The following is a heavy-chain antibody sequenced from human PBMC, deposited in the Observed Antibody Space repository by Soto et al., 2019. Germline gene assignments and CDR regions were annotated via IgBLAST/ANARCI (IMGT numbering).Heavy chain of an antibody. CDR1: GFTFSSYA. D-gene: IGHD2-2*01. V-gene: IGHV3-30-3*01. Sequence: QVQLVESGGGVVQPGRSLRLSCAASGFTFSSYAMHWVRQAPGKGLEWVAVISYDGSNKYYADSVKGRFTISRDNSKNTRYLQMNSLRAEDTAVYYCARDCSSTSCYDYWGQGTLVTVSS. J-gene: IGHJ4*02. CDR2: ISYDGSNK. CDR3: ARDCSSTSCYDY.